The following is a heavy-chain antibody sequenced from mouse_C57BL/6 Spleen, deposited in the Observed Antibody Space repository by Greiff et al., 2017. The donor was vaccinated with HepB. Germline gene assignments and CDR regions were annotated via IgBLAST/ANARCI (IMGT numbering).Heavy chain of an antibody. V-gene: IGHV1-82*01. CDR3: ARDYGNYEAMDY. CDR1: GYAFSSSW. J-gene: IGHJ4*01. D-gene: IGHD2-1*01. Sequence: VQLQQSGPELLKPGASVKISCKASGYAFSSSWMNWVKQRPGKGLGWIGWIYPGDGDTNYNGKFKGKAKLTADKSSSTAYMQLSSLTSEDSAVYFCARDYGNYEAMDYWGQGTSVTVSS. CDR2: IYPGDGDT.